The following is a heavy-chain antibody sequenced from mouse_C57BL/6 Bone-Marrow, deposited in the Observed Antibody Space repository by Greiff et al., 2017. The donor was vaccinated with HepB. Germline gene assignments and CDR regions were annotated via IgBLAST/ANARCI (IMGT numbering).Heavy chain of an antibody. D-gene: IGHD2-4*01. Sequence: QVQLQQSGAELARPGASVKLSCKASSYTFTSYGISWVKQRTGQGLEWIGEIYPRSGNTYYNEKFKGKATLTADKSSSTAYMELRSLTSEDSAVYFCASYDYDGYFDVWGTGTTVTVSS. V-gene: IGHV1-81*01. CDR2: IYPRSGNT. J-gene: IGHJ1*03. CDR3: ASYDYDGYFDV. CDR1: SYTFTSYG.